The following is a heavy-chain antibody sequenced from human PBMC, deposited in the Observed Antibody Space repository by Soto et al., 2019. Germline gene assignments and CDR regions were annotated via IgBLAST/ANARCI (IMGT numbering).Heavy chain of an antibody. CDR2: IWYDGSNK. V-gene: IGHV3-33*01. CDR3: ARIDSSGYYSDAFDI. D-gene: IGHD3-22*01. CDR1: GFTFSSYG. J-gene: IGHJ3*02. Sequence: QVQLVESGGGVVQPGRSLRLSCAASGFTFSSYGMHWVRQAPGKGLEWVAVIWYDGSNKYYADSVKGRFTISRDNSKNTLYLQMSSLRAEDTAVYYCARIDSSGYYSDAFDIWGQGTMVTVSS.